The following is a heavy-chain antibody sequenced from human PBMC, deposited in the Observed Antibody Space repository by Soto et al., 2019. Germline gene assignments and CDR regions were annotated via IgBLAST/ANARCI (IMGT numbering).Heavy chain of an antibody. CDR1: GGTFSSYA. Sequence: QVQLVPSGAEVKKPGSSVKVSCKASGGTFSSYAISWVRQAPGQGLEWMGGIIPIFGTANYAQKFHGRVTITADESTSTAYMELSSLRSEDTAVYYCARERVATAGYFDYWGQGTLVTVSS. D-gene: IGHD2-21*02. CDR3: ARERVATAGYFDY. CDR2: IIPIFGTA. J-gene: IGHJ4*02. V-gene: IGHV1-69*01.